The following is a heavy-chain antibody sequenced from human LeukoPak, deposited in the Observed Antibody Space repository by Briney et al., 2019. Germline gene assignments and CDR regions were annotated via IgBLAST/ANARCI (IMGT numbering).Heavy chain of an antibody. V-gene: IGHV4-59*08. CDR1: GGSISPYY. J-gene: IGHJ4*02. CDR3: ARQGRYMAASGTPNFDY. Sequence: SDTLSLTCTVSGGSISPYYWSWIRQPPGKGLEWIGYLYYSGSTNYNPSLKSRVTISVDTSKNQFSQKLSSVTAADTAVYYCARQGRYMAASGTPNFDYWGQGTLVTVSS. CDR2: LYYSGST. D-gene: IGHD6-13*01.